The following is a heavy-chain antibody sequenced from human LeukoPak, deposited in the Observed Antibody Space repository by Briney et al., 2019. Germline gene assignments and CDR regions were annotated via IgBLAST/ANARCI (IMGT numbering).Heavy chain of an antibody. CDR1: GFTLVSNW. CDR3: ARESYSGGWYTGTAY. J-gene: IGHJ4*02. Sequence: GRSLRLSCAAVGFTLVSNWMSCVRQAPGKGLEWVANIKEDGSEKYYVDSVKGRFTISRDNAKFSLYLQMRSATATVVDVCSCARESYSGGWYTGTAYWGQGTLVTVSS. V-gene: IGHV3-7*01. D-gene: IGHD6-19*01. CDR2: IKEDGSEK.